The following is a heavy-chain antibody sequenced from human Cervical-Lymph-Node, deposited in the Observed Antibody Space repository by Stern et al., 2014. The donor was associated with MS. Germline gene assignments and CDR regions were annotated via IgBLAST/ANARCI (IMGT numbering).Heavy chain of an antibody. D-gene: IGHD3-9*01. J-gene: IGHJ4*02. Sequence: VQLVESGPGLVKPSETLSLTCTVSGGSISSYYWSWIRQPPGKGLEWIGYIYYSGSTNYNPSLKSRVTISVDTSKNQFSLKLSSVTAADTAVYYCARLYYDILTGYYLLDYWGQGTLVTVSS. CDR2: IYYSGST. V-gene: IGHV4-59*01. CDR1: GGSISSYY. CDR3: ARLYYDILTGYYLLDY.